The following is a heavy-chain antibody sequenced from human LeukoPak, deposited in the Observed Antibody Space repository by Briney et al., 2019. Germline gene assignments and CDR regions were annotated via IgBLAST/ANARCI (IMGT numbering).Heavy chain of an antibody. CDR2: ISYDGSNK. D-gene: IGHD2-2*01. Sequence: GRSLRPSCAASGFTFSSYGMHWVRQAPGKGLEWVAVISYDGSNKYYADSVKGRFTISRDNSKNTLCLQMNSLRAEDTAVYYCAKEVEYQLLQYYYYGMDVWGKGTTVTVSS. CDR3: AKEVEYQLLQYYYYGMDV. CDR1: GFTFSSYG. V-gene: IGHV3-30*18. J-gene: IGHJ6*04.